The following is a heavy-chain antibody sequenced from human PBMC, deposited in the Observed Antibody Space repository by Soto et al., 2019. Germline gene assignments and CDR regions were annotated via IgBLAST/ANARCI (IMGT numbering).Heavy chain of an antibody. CDR2: ISYDGSNK. D-gene: IGHD6-13*01. CDR3: AKDRRVAWVAAADYYYYYGMDV. J-gene: IGHJ6*02. V-gene: IGHV3-30*18. Sequence: GGSLRFSCAASGFTFSSYGMHWVRQAPGKGLEWVAVISYDGSNKYYADSVKGRFTISRDNSKNTLYLQMNSLRAEDTAVYCCAKDRRVAWVAAADYYYYYGMDVWGQGTTVTVSS. CDR1: GFTFSSYG.